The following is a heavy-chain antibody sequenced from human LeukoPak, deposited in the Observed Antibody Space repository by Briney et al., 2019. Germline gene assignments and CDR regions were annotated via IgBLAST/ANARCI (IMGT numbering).Heavy chain of an antibody. J-gene: IGHJ6*04. V-gene: IGHV1-69*13. D-gene: IGHD2-15*01. CDR3: ARGEVVVVAATATGYYGMDV. CDR2: IIPIFGTA. CDR1: GGTFSSYA. Sequence: GASVKVSCKASGGTFSSYAISWVRQAPGKGLEWMGGIIPIFGTANYAQKFQGRVTITADESTSTAYMELSSLRSEDTAVYYCARGEVVVVAATATGYYGMDVWGKGTTVTVSS.